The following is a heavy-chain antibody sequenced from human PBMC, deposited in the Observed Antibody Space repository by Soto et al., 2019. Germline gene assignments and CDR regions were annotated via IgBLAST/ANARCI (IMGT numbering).Heavy chain of an antibody. V-gene: IGHV1-69*02. CDR1: GGTFSSQT. CDR2: IIAMFDIP. J-gene: IGHJ3*02. CDR3: ARGESEEDYLPYDAFDI. Sequence: QVQLVQSGAEVKKPGSSVKVSCTASGGTFSSQTINWVRQAPGQGLEWMGRIIAMFDIPNYAQKFQGRVTITADKSTSTVYMELRNLKSEDTAIYYFARGESEEDYLPYDAFDISGQGTMVIVSS. D-gene: IGHD4-17*01.